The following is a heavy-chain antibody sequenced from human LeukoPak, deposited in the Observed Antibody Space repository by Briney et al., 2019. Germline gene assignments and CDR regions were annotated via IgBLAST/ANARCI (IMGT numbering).Heavy chain of an antibody. J-gene: IGHJ3*02. CDR1: GYTFTSYG. Sequence: ASVKVSCKAFGYTFTSYGISWVRQAPGQGLEWMGWISAYNGNTNYAQKLQGRVTMTTDTSTSTAYMELKSLRSDDTAVYYCARGVRYSSSWYLFAAFDIWGQGTMVTVSS. CDR3: ARGVRYSSSWYLFAAFDI. V-gene: IGHV1-18*01. D-gene: IGHD6-13*01. CDR2: ISAYNGNT.